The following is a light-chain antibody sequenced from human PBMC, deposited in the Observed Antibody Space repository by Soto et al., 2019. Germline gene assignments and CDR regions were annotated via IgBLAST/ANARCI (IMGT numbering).Light chain of an antibody. CDR2: GAS. Sequence: EIVMTQSPATLSVSPGERATLSCRASQSVTSNLAWYQQKPGQPPRRLIYGASTRATGIPARFSGSGSGTEFTLTICSLQSEDFAVYYCQQYNNWPLTFGGGTKVEIK. CDR3: QQYNNWPLT. CDR1: QSVTSN. J-gene: IGKJ4*01. V-gene: IGKV3-15*01.